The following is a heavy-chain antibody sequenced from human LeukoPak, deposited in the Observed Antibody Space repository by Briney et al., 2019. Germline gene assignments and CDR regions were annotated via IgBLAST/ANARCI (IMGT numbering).Heavy chain of an antibody. CDR1: GYSISSGYY. CDR2: IYHSGST. D-gene: IGHD3-10*01. J-gene: IGHJ4*02. V-gene: IGHV4-38-2*02. CDR3: ARDLHQVRGVTGRDY. Sequence: SETLSLTCTVSGYSISSGYYWGWIRQPPGKGLEWIGSIYHSGSTYYNPSLKSRVTISVDTSKNQFSLKLSSVTAADTAVYYCARDLHQVRGVTGRDYWGQGTLVIVSS.